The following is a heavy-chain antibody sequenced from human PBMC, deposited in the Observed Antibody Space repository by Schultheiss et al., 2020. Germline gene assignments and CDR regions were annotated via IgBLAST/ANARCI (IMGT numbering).Heavy chain of an antibody. J-gene: IGHJ4*02. CDR1: GGSVSSAFYY. D-gene: IGHD6-19*01. Sequence: SETLSLTCIVSGGSVSSAFYYWNWIRQPPGKGLEWIAYFSYTGSTYYNPSLKSRVTISVDTSKNQFSLKLSSVTAADTAVYYCARAEGGSGWYTNDYWGQGTLVTVSS. CDR2: FSYTGST. CDR3: ARAEGGSGWYTNDY. V-gene: IGHV4-31*03.